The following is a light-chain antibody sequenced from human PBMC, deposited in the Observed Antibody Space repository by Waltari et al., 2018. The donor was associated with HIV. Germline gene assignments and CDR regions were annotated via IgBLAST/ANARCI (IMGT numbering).Light chain of an antibody. CDR1: SSNVGTQG. CDR2: RNN. Sequence: QAGLTQPPSVSKALRQTATLTCTGNSSNVGTQGAAWLQQHQGHPPKLLSYRNNNRPSGLSVGFPASRSGNIASLNITGLQPEDESDYYCSAWDSSLGEWVFGGGTKLTVL. V-gene: IGLV10-54*04. CDR3: SAWDSSLGEWV. J-gene: IGLJ2*01.